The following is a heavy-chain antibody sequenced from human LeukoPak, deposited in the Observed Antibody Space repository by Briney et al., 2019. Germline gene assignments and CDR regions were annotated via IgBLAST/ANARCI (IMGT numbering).Heavy chain of an antibody. CDR3: ARDIGGEAARPRGFDY. D-gene: IGHD6-6*01. CDR1: GFTFSSYG. V-gene: IGHV3-33*01. J-gene: IGHJ4*02. CDR2: IWFDGSNN. Sequence: GGSLRLSCAASGFTFSSYGMHWVRQAPAKGLEWVAVIWFDGSNNYYADSVKGRVTISRDNSKNTLYLQMNSLRAEDTAVYYCARDIGGEAARPRGFDYWGQGTLVAVSS.